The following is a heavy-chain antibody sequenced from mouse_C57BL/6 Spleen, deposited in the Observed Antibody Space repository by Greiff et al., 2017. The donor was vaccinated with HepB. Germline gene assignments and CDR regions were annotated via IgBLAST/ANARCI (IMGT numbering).Heavy chain of an antibody. D-gene: IGHD1-1*01. V-gene: IGHV3-6*01. CDR1: GYSITSGYY. CDR3: ARESYYYGSSPYAMDY. CDR2: ISYDGSN. J-gene: IGHJ4*01. Sequence: EVKVEESGPGLVKPSQSLSLTCSVTGYSITSGYYWNWIRQFPGNKLEWMGYISYDGSNNYNPSLKNRISITRDTSKNQFFLKLNSVTTEDTATYYCARESYYYGSSPYAMDYWGQGTSVTVSS.